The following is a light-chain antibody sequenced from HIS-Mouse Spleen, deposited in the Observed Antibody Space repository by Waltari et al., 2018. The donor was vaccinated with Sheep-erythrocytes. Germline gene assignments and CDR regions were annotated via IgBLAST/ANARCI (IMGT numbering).Light chain of an antibody. CDR2: DVS. CDR1: SSDVGGYNH. CDR3: CSYAGSYNHV. Sequence: QSALTQPRSVSGSPGQSVTISCTGTSSDVGGYNHVPWYQHRPGKAPKLMIYDVSKRPSGVPDRFSGSKSGNTASLTISGLQAEDEADYYCCSYAGSYNHVFATGTKVTVL. V-gene: IGLV2-11*01. J-gene: IGLJ1*01.